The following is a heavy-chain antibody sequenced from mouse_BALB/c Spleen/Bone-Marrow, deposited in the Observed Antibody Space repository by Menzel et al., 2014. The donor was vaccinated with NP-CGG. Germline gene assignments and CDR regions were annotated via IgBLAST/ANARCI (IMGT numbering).Heavy chain of an antibody. CDR3: ARKEGYDGYPDY. J-gene: IGHJ2*01. D-gene: IGHD2-3*01. CDR2: ILPGSGST. V-gene: IGHV1-9*01. Sequence: VQLQQSGAELMKPGASVKISCKATGYTFSSYWIEWVKQRPGHGLEWIGEILPGSGSTNYNEKFKGKATFTADTSSNTAYMQLSSLTSEDSAVYYCARKEGYDGYPDYWGQGTTPTVSS. CDR1: GYTFSSYW.